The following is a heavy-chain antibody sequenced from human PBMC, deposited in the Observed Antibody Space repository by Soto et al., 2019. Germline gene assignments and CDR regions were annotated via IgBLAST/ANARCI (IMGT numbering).Heavy chain of an antibody. CDR2: ISGSGGST. CDR3: ATQSTFFAGPIVRGVPKLRQGAFDI. Sequence: EVQLLESGGGLVQPGGSLRLSCAASGFTFSSYAMSWVRQAPGKGLEWVSAISGSGGSTYYADSVKGRFTISRDNSKNTLYPHMNSLRAEDTAVYYCATQSTFFAGPIVRGVPKLRQGAFDIWGQGTMVTVSS. J-gene: IGHJ3*02. D-gene: IGHD3-10*01. CDR1: GFTFSSYA. V-gene: IGHV3-23*01.